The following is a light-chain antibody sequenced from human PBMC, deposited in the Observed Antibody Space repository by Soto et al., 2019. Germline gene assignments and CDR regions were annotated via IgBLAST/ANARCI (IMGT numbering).Light chain of an antibody. J-gene: IGKJ1*01. CDR1: QSISSTS. Sequence: EIALTQSPATLSLSPGERATLSCRASQSISSTSLAWYQQKPGQAPRLLIYGASIRDTGIPDRISGSGSGTDFTLTISRLEPEDFAVYHCQQYGSSPTTFGQGTKVDIK. CDR2: GAS. V-gene: IGKV3-20*01. CDR3: QQYGSSPTT.